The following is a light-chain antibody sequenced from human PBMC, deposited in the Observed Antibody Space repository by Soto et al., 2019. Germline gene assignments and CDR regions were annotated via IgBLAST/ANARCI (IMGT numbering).Light chain of an antibody. V-gene: IGKV3-20*01. Sequence: SPATLSVSPEERATLSCRASQSVSSSYLAWYQQKPGQAPRLLIYGTSSRATGIPDRFSGSGSGTDFTLTISRLEPEDFAVYYCQQYGTSLFSFAPGTKVDIK. CDR2: GTS. CDR1: QSVSSSY. J-gene: IGKJ3*01. CDR3: QQYGTSLFS.